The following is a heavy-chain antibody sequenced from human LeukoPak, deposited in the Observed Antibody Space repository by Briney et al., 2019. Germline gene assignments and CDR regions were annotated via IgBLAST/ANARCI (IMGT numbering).Heavy chain of an antibody. CDR2: ISYDGSSK. V-gene: IGHV3-30-3*01. D-gene: IGHD1-26*01. CDR3: ARDQVGATRFFDY. CDR1: GFTFSSYA. J-gene: IGHJ4*02. Sequence: GRSLRLSCAASGFTFSSYAMHWVRQAPGKGLEWVAVISYDGSSKYYADSVKGRFTISRDNSKNTLYLQMNSLRAEDTAVYYCARDQVGATRFFDYWGQGTLVTVSS.